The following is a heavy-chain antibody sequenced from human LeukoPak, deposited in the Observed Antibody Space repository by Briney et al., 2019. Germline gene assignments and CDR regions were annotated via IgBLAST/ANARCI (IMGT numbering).Heavy chain of an antibody. CDR2: INHSGST. CDR3: ARTSEQLERRGSLCC. Sequence: PSETLSLTCAVDGGSFSVYYWSWIRQPPGKGLEWIGEINHSGSTNYNPSLKSRVTISVDTSKNQFSLKLSSMTAADTAVYYCARTSEQLERRGSLCCWGQGTLVTVSS. CDR1: GGSFSVYY. V-gene: IGHV4-34*01. J-gene: IGHJ4*02. D-gene: IGHD1-1*01.